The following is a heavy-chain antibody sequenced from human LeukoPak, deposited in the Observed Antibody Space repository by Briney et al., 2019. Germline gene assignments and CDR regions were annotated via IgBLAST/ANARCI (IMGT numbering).Heavy chain of an antibody. V-gene: IGHV3-9*01. CDR2: ISWNSGSI. Sequence: PGRSLRLSCAASGFTFDDYAMHWVRQAPGKGLEWVSGISWNSGSIGYADSVKGRFTISRDNAKNSLYLQMSSLRSEDTAVYYCATTRNELNDYGDLRLDYWGQGTLVTVSS. J-gene: IGHJ4*02. D-gene: IGHD4-17*01. CDR3: ATTRNELNDYGDLRLDY. CDR1: GFTFDDYA.